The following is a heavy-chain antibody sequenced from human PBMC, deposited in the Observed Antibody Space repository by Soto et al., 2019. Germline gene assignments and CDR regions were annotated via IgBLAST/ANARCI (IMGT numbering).Heavy chain of an antibody. Sequence: SETLSLTCTVSGGSISSGDYSWSWIRQPPRKGLEWIGYIHYSGNPYYSPSLKSRVTMSLDTSKNQFSLRLTSVTAADTAVYYCARDAELVVGGMDVWAQGTTVTVSS. V-gene: IGHV4-30-4*01. CDR3: ARDAELVVGGMDV. CDR1: GGSISSGDYS. D-gene: IGHD6-6*01. J-gene: IGHJ6*02. CDR2: IHYSGNP.